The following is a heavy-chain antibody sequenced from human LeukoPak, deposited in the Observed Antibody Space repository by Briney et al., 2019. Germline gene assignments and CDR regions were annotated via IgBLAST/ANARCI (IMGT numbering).Heavy chain of an antibody. D-gene: IGHD5-12*01. J-gene: IGHJ3*02. CDR3: VRDTSGRPRGNTFDI. CDR2: VTASGDST. Sequence: PGGSLRLSCAASGFAFRIYAMSWVRQTPGKGLEWISAVTASGDSTYYADSVKGRLTISRDNSKNTLHLQMNSLRDEDTAVYCCVRDTSGRPRGNTFDIWGQGTMVTVSS. V-gene: IGHV3-23*01. CDR1: GFAFRIYA.